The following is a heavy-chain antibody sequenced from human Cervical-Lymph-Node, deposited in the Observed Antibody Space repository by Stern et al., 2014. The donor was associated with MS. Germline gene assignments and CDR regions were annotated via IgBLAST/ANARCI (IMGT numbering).Heavy chain of an antibody. Sequence: QVQLVQSGAEVKKPGASVKVSCKASGYTFTSYYMHWVRQSPGHGIEWMGIITPSGGSTSYAQKCQGRVTMTRDTSTSTVYMELSSLRSEDTAVYYCARDLWGPPLTTVIGMDVWGQGTTVTVSS. V-gene: IGHV1-46*01. CDR1: GYTFTSYY. D-gene: IGHD4-17*01. CDR3: ARDLWGPPLTTVIGMDV. J-gene: IGHJ6*02. CDR2: ITPSGGST.